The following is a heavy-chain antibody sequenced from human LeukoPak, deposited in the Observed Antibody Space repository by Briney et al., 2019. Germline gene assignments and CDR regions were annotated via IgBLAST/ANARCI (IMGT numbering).Heavy chain of an antibody. D-gene: IGHD6-13*01. V-gene: IGHV4-34*01. J-gene: IGHJ3*02. CDR2: INHSGST. CDR1: GGSFSGYY. Sequence: SETLSLTCAVYGGSFSGYYWSWIRQPPGKGLEWIGEINHSGSTNYNPSLKSRVTISVDTSKNQFSLKLSSVTAADTAVYYCARDASSSWQSDAFDIWGQGTMVTVSS. CDR3: ARDASSSWQSDAFDI.